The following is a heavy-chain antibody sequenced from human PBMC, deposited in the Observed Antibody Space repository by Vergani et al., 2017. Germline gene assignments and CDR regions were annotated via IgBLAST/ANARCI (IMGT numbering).Heavy chain of an antibody. V-gene: IGHV3-30-3*01. J-gene: IGHJ5*02. Sequence: QVQLVESGGGMVQPGSSLTLSCAASDSTFRRYYYHWVRQVPGKGLEWVALISSDGSDKFYGDSVKGRFTISRDNYKNTLSLKLSGLRPDDTVIYYCARGGPYNWVNGRWLEPWGQGTLVTGSS. CDR2: ISSDGSDK. CDR1: DSTFRRYY. CDR3: ARGGPYNWVNGRWLEP. D-gene: IGHD1-20*01.